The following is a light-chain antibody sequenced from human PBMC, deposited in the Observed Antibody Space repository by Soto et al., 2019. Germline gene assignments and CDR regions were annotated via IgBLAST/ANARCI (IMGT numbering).Light chain of an antibody. CDR2: EVN. Sequence: QSVLTQPRSVSGSPGHSVAISCTGTSSDIGGYSIVSWYQHHPGKAPKLMLYEVNKRPSGVPDRFSGSKSGNTASLIISGLQAEDEADYYCCSYGGSFVGLGEGTKVTVL. CDR1: SSDIGGYSI. CDR3: CSYGGSFVG. J-gene: IGLJ2*01. V-gene: IGLV2-11*01.